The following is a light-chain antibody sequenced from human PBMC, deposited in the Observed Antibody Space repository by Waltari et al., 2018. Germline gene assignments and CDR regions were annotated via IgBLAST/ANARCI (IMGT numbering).Light chain of an antibody. J-gene: IGKJ2*01. CDR3: QQYGSSEYT. CDR1: QSVGSSY. V-gene: IGKV3-20*01. CDR2: GVS. Sequence: EVVLTQSPGTLSLSPGERATLSCRASQSVGSSYLAWYQQKPGQAPRLLIYGVSSRATGIPDRFSGFGSGTDFTLTISRLEPEDFAVYYCQQYGSSEYTFGQGTKLEIK.